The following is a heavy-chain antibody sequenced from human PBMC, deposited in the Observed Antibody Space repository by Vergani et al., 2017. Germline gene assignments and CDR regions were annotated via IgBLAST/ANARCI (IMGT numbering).Heavy chain of an antibody. D-gene: IGHD6-19*01. V-gene: IGHV3-23*01. J-gene: IGHJ4*02. CDR3: ARGGSGWSDRHDGGY. CDR1: GFTFSSYA. Sequence: EVQLLESGGGLVQPGGSLRLSCAASGFTFSSYAMSWVRQAPGKGLEWVSAISGSGGSTYYADSVKGRFTISRDNSKNSLYLQMNSLRDEDTAVYYCARGGSGWSDRHDGGYWGQGTLVTVSS. CDR2: ISGSGGST.